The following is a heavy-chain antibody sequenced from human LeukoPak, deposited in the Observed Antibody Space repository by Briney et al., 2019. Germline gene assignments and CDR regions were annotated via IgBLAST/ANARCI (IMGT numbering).Heavy chain of an antibody. CDR2: IYYSGST. D-gene: IGHD1-14*01. V-gene: IGHV4-31*03. Sequence: PSETLSLTCTVSGGSISSGGYYWRWLRQHPGTGLEWIGYIYYSGSTYYNPSLKSRVTISVDTSKNQFSLKLSSVTAADTAVYYCARGWRTGIDCWGQGTLVTVSS. CDR3: ARGWRTGIDC. CDR1: GGSISSGGYY. J-gene: IGHJ4*02.